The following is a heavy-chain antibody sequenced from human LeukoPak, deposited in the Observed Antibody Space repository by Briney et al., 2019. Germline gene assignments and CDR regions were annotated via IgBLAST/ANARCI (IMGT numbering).Heavy chain of an antibody. CDR2: TYQRSKWYN. D-gene: IGHD6-19*01. J-gene: IGHJ4*02. CDR1: GDSVSINSAA. CDR3: ARSPSPYSSGWYFDY. Sequence: SQTLSLTCAISGDSVSINSAAWNWIRQSPSRGLEWLVRTYQRSKWYNDYAVSVKSRITINPDISKNQFSLQLNSVTPEDTAVYYCARSPSPYSSGWYFDYWGQGTLVTVSS. V-gene: IGHV6-1*01.